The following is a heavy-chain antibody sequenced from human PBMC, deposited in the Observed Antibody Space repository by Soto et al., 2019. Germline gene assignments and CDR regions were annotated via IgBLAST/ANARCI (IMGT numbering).Heavy chain of an antibody. CDR2: IYPGDSDT. Sequence: GESLKISCKGSGYSFTSYWIGWVRQMPGKGLEWMGIIYPGDSDTRYSPSFQGQVTISADKSISTAYLQWSSLKASDTAMYYCARPPPYCSSTSCYFVYWGQGTLVTVSS. V-gene: IGHV5-51*01. CDR1: GYSFTSYW. D-gene: IGHD2-2*01. CDR3: ARPPPYCSSTSCYFVY. J-gene: IGHJ4*02.